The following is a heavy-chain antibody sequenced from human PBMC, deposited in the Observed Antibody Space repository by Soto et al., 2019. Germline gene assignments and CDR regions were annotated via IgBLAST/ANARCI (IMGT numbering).Heavy chain of an antibody. J-gene: IGHJ4*02. CDR3: ARAVIEGYYDSSPYYFDY. CDR2: ISGSGGST. Sequence: GGSLRLSCAASGFTFSSYAMSWVRQAPGKGLEWVSAISGSGGSTHYADAVKGWFTISRDNSKNTLYLQMNSLRAEDTAVYYCARAVIEGYYDSSPYYFDYWGQGTLVTVSS. V-gene: IGHV3-23*01. D-gene: IGHD3-22*01. CDR1: GFTFSSYA.